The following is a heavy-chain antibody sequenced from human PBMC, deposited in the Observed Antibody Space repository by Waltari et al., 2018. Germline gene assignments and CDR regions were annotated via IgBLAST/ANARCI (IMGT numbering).Heavy chain of an antibody. D-gene: IGHD6-13*01. CDR2: IQYDGSIK. CDR3: AREYSRICFHALDG. Sequence: QVHVVESGGGVVQPGGSLRLSFAASGFTLGNYGMHWVRQAPGKGLEWVAVIQYDGSIKNYADSVKGRFTISRENSKNTLYLEMKSLRAEDTAVYYCAREYSRICFHALDGWGQGTAVTVSS. J-gene: IGHJ6*02. V-gene: IGHV3-33*05. CDR1: GFTLGNYG.